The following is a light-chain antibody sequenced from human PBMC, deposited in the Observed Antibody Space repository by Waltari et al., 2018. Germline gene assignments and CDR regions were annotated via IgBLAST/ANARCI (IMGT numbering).Light chain of an antibody. CDR3: SSYTSSSTPVV. CDR1: SRDVGCYNY. Sequence: QSALTQPASVSGSPGQSITLSCTGTSRDVGCYNYVSWYQQHPGKAPKLMIYEVSNRPSGVSNRFSGSKSGNTASLTISGLQAEDEADYYCSSYTSSSTPVVFGGGTKLTVL. J-gene: IGLJ2*01. CDR2: EVS. V-gene: IGLV2-14*01.